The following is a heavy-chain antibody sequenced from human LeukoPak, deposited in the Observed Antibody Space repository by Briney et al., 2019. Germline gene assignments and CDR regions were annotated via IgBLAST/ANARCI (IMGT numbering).Heavy chain of an antibody. D-gene: IGHD3-22*01. J-gene: IGHJ4*02. CDR2: INTNTGNP. CDR3: ARAKGVESTYYYDSSGLVFDY. CDR1: GYTFTSYA. Sequence: ASVKVSCKASGYTFTSYAMNWVRQAPGQGLEWMGWINTNTGNPTYAQGFTGRLVFSLDTSVSTAYLQISSLKAEDTAVYYCARAKGVESTYYYDSSGLVFDYWGQGTLVTVSS. V-gene: IGHV7-4-1*02.